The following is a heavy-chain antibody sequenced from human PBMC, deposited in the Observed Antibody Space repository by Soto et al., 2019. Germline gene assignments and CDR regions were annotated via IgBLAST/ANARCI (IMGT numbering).Heavy chain of an antibody. D-gene: IGHD6-13*01. CDR3: ARFWGPVTAAVDDY. Sequence: QVQLVESGGGVVQPGRSLRLSCAASGVTFSNFGMQWVRQAPGKGLEWVASISYDGNIKYSAASVKGRFTISRDNTKITLYLHMNSLRSEDTAVYYCARFWGPVTAAVDDYWGQGTLVTVSS. CDR1: GVTFSNFG. J-gene: IGHJ4*02. V-gene: IGHV3-30*03. CDR2: ISYDGNIK.